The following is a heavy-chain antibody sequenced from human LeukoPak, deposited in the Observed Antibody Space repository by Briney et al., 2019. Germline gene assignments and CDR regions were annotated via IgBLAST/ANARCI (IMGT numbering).Heavy chain of an antibody. J-gene: IGHJ4*02. CDR2: IYYSGST. CDR3: ARVVYDYVWGSYRPAGPYYFDY. V-gene: IGHV4-31*03. D-gene: IGHD3-16*02. CDR1: GGSISSGGYY. Sequence: SETLSLNCTVSGGSISSGGYYWSWIRQPPGKGLEWIGYIYYSGSTYYNPSLKSRVTISVDTSKNQFSLKLSSVTAADTAVYYCARVVYDYVWGSYRPAGPYYFDYWGQGTLVTVSS.